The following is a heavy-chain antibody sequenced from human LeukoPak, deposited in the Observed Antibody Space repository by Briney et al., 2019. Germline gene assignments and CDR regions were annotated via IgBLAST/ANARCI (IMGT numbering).Heavy chain of an antibody. CDR2: INEDGGEK. J-gene: IGHJ4*02. CDR1: GFPFTTYS. Sequence: VGSLRLSCAASGFPFTTYSMSWVREAPGKGLGWVANINEDGGEKYYAHSVKRRFTISRDNARNSLYVQMNNLRAEDTAVYYCARTSGDPFDYWGQGTLVAVSS. CDR3: ARTSGDPFDY. V-gene: IGHV3-7*01. D-gene: IGHD4-17*01.